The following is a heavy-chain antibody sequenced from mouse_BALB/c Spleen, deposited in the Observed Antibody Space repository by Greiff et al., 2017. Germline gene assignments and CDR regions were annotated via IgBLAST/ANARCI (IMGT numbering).Heavy chain of an antibody. D-gene: IGHD2-3*01. V-gene: IGHV5-9-3*01. CDR1: GFTFSSYA. CDR3: ARHDGYYSFAY. Sequence: EVKLMESGGGLVKPGGSLKLSCAASGFTFSSYAMSWVRQTPEKRLEWVATISSGGSYTYYPDSVKGRFTISRDNAKNTLYLQMSSLRSEDTAMYYCARHDGYYSFAYWGQGTLVTVSA. J-gene: IGHJ3*01. CDR2: ISSGGSYT.